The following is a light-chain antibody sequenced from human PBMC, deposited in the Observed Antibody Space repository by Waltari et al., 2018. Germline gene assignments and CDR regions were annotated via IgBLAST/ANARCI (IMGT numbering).Light chain of an antibody. CDR2: EVV. CDR1: SNDVGRYDL. V-gene: IGLV2-23*02. CDR3: CSYAGTTTYV. Sequence: QSALTQPASVSGSPGQSITISCIGTSNDVGRYDLVSWYQHHPGKAPKVLIYEVVKRPSGVSSRFSASKSGNTAALTSSGLQADDEADYHCCSYAGTTTYVFGGGTKVTVL. J-gene: IGLJ1*01.